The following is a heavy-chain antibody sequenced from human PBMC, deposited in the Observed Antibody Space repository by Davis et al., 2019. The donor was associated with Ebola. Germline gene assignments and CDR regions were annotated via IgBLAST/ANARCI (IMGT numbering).Heavy chain of an antibody. CDR2: MWYDGSRQ. J-gene: IGHJ6*04. CDR3: ARSGLSFGVVKYHYGMDA. CDR1: GFIFSNYG. V-gene: IGHV3-33*01. D-gene: IGHD3-3*01. Sequence: GESLKISCAASGFIFSNYGMHWVRQAPGKGLEWVALMWYDGSRQYYADSVKGRFTTSRDNSKKTMYLQMNSLRAEDTAVYYCARSGLSFGVVKYHYGMDAWGKGTTVTVSS.